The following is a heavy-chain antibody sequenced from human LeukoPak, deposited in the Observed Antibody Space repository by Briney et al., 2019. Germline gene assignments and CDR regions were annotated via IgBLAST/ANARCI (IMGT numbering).Heavy chain of an antibody. J-gene: IGHJ4*02. Sequence: ASVKVSCKVSGYTLTELSMHWVRQAPGKGLEWMGGFDPEDGETIYAQKFQGRVTMTEDTSTDTAYMELSSLRSEDMAVYYCATGLGWYYDSSGYVLDYWGQGTLVTVSS. CDR3: ATGLGWYYDSSGYVLDY. CDR1: GYTLTELS. D-gene: IGHD3-22*01. V-gene: IGHV1-24*01. CDR2: FDPEDGET.